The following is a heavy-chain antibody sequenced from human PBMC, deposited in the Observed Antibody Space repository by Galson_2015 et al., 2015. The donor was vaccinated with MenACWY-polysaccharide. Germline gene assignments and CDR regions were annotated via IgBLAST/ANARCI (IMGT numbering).Heavy chain of an antibody. V-gene: IGHV1-69*04. J-gene: IGHJ4*02. D-gene: IGHD2-8*01. Sequence: SVKVSCKASRDTFSNYGISWVRQAPGQGLEYMGRIIPFLGIPNYAQKFQDSVAFTADRSTSTVFVELSSLISEDTAIYYCARIMVAANQAAYFDSWGQGTQVTVSS. CDR3: ARIMVAANQAAYFDS. CDR1: RDTFSNYG. CDR2: IIPFLGIP.